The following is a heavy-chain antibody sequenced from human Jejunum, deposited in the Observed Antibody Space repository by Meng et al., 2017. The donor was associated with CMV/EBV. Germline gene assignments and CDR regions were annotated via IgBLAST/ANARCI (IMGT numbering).Heavy chain of an antibody. V-gene: IGHV2-5*02. CDR1: GFSVCPRGVA. J-gene: IGHJ4*02. D-gene: IGHD3-9*01. CDR3: ARAGSYDNFLDS. CDR2: IYWDDDK. Sequence: ITLKESCPTLVHPTQTLTLTCTFSGFSVCPRGVAVGCIRQPPGKALECLALIYWDDDKRYSTSLKSRLTITRDSSRNQVVLTMTNMHPVDTATYFCARAGSYDNFLDSWGQGILVTVSS.